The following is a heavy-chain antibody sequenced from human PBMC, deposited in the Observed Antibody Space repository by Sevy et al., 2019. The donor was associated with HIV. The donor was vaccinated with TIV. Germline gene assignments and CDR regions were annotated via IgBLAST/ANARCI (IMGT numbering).Heavy chain of an antibody. V-gene: IGHV3-53*01. D-gene: IGHD4-17*01. Sequence: GGSLRLSCAASGFNVNDNYMTWVRQAPGKGLEWVSIIHADGSSYYADSVKGRFTMSRDDSKNIVNLQMNSLRADDTAVYYCARGTHDYGDYDRDAFDIWGQGTMVTVSS. CDR1: GFNVNDNY. J-gene: IGHJ3*02. CDR3: ARGTHDYGDYDRDAFDI. CDR2: IHADGSS.